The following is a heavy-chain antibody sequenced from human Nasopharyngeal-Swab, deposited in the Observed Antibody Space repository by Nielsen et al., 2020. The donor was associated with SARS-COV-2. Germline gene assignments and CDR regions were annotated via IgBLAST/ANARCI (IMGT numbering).Heavy chain of an antibody. CDR3: ARALDSSITIFGVVTRYGMDV. CDR2: ISSSGSTI. V-gene: IGHV3-48*03. D-gene: IGHD3-3*01. Sequence: GESLKISCAASGFIFDNYVMHWVRQAPGKGLEWVSYISSSGSTIYYADSVKGRFTISRDNAKNSLNLQMNSLRAEDTAVYYCARALDSSITIFGVVTRYGMDVWGQRTTVTISS. J-gene: IGHJ6*02. CDR1: GFIFDNYV.